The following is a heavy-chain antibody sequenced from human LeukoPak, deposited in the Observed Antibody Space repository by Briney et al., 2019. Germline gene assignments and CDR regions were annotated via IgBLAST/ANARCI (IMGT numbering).Heavy chain of an antibody. CDR1: GYTFTSYD. D-gene: IGHD5/OR15-5a*01. CDR2: MKPNSGNT. J-gene: IGHJ5*02. CDR3: TKETLYVPSWFDP. V-gene: IGHV1-8*01. Sequence: ASVKVSCKASGYTFTSYDINWVRQAPGQGLEWMGWMKPNSGNTGYAQKFQGRVTMTRHTSINTAYMELITLISEATAVYYCTKETLYVPSWFDPWGQGTLVTVSS.